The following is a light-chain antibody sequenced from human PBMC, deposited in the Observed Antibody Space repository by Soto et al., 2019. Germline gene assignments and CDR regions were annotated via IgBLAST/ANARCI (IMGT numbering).Light chain of an antibody. CDR2: AAS. CDR1: QAINSF. J-gene: IGKJ5*01. Sequence: DIQMTQSPSSLSSWVGDIVTISCRASQAINSFVNWYQQKPGKAPKLLIYAASTLQSGVPPRFSGSGSGTDFTLTISSLQPEDFAIYYCQESYSTLFGQGTRLEIK. CDR3: QESYSTL. V-gene: IGKV1-39*01.